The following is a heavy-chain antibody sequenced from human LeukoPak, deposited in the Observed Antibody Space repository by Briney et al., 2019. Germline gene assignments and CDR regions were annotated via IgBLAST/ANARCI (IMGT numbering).Heavy chain of an antibody. D-gene: IGHD3-10*01. V-gene: IGHV3-33*01. CDR1: GFTFSSYG. Sequence: GGSLRLSCAASGFTFSSYGMHWVRQAPGKGLEGVAVIWYDGSNKYYADSVKGRFTISRDNSKNTLYLQMNSLRAEDTAVYYCARGPVAYYYGSGTGGMDVWGKGTTVTVSS. CDR2: IWYDGSNK. CDR3: ARGPVAYYYGSGTGGMDV. J-gene: IGHJ6*04.